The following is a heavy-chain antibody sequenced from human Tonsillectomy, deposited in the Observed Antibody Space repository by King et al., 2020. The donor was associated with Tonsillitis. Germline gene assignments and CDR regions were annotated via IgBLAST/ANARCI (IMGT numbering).Heavy chain of an antibody. V-gene: IGHV3-7*03. CDR3: VRSRIATSHTTFDH. D-gene: IGHD6-13*01. CDR1: GFSFSYYW. Sequence: VQLVESGGGLVQPGGSLRLSCAASGFSFSYYWMTWVRQAPGKGLEWVANLDEDGSEKYYVNSVKGRFTISRDNAKNSLYLQMNRLRAEDTAVYFCVRSRIATSHTTFDHWGQGAPVTVSS. J-gene: IGHJ4*02. CDR2: LDEDGSEK.